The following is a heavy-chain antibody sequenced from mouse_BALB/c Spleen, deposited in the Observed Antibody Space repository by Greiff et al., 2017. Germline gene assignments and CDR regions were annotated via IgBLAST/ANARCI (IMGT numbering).Heavy chain of an antibody. CDR1: GYTFTSYW. CDR3: ARGTGDY. CDR2: IDPSDSYT. J-gene: IGHJ2*01. D-gene: IGHD3-3*01. V-gene: IGHV1-69*02. Sequence: QVQLKESGAELVKPGASVKLSCKASGYTFTSYWMHWVKQRPGQGLEWIGEIDPSDSYTNYNQKFKGKATLTVDKSSSTAYMQLSSLTSEDSAVYYCARGTGDYWGQGTTLTVSS.